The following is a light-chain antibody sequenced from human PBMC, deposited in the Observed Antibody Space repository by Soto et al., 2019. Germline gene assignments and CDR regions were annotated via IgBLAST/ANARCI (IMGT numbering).Light chain of an antibody. CDR2: EVS. V-gene: IGKV2-30*01. J-gene: IGKJ1*01. CDR3: MQGIHWPPT. Sequence: DGVMTQSPLSLPVTLGQPASISCRSGQSLVYSDGNTYLSWFQQRPGRSPRRLIYEVSIRDSGVPDRFSGSGSGTDFTLKISRVEAEDVGVYFCMQGIHWPPTFGQGTKVDIK. CDR1: QSLVYSDGNTY.